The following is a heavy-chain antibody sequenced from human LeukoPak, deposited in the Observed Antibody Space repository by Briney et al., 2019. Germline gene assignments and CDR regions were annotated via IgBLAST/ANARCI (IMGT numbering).Heavy chain of an antibody. J-gene: IGHJ4*02. CDR1: GFTLSSYD. CDR2: IGTAGDT. Sequence: GGSLRLSCAASGFTLSSYDMHWGRQATGKGLEWVSAIGTAGDTYYPGSVKGRFTISRENAKNSLYLQMNSLRAGDTAVYYCARALDGAAADWGQGTLVTVSS. V-gene: IGHV3-13*01. CDR3: ARALDGAAAD. D-gene: IGHD6-13*01.